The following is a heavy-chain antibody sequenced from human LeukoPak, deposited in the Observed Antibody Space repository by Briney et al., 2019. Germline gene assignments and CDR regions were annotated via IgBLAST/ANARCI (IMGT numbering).Heavy chain of an antibody. J-gene: IGHJ4*02. CDR1: EFTFSTYA. CDR2: ISYDGSNK. CDR3: ARDRAGYYDSSGPLDY. D-gene: IGHD3-22*01. Sequence: GGSLRLSCAASEFTFSTYAMHWVRQAPGKGLEWVAVISYDGSNKYYADSVKGRFTISRDNSKSALYLQMNNLRADDTAVYSCARDRAGYYDSSGPLDYWGQGTLVTVSS. V-gene: IGHV3-30-3*01.